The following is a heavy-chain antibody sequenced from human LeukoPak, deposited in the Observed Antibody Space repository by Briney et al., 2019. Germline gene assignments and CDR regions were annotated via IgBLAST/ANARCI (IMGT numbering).Heavy chain of an antibody. Sequence: GGSLRLSCAASGFSFSTYGMHWVRQAPGKGLEWVALIWNAGTNTYYADSVKGRFTISRDNSKNTLYLQMNSLRAEDTAVYYCARDTPPGGDYYFDYWGQGTLVIVAS. CDR3: ARDTPPGGDYYFDY. CDR1: GFSFSTYG. J-gene: IGHJ4*02. D-gene: IGHD3-16*01. CDR2: IWNAGTNT. V-gene: IGHV3-33*01.